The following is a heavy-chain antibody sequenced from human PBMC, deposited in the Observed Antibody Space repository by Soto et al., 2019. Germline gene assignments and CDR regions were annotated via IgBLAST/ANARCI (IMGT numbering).Heavy chain of an antibody. V-gene: IGHV1-69*12. CDR3: AKNPENYYYGMDV. CDR2: IIPIFGTA. Sequence: QVQLVLSGAEVEKPGSSVKVSCKASGGTFSSYAISWVRQAPGQGLEWMGGIIPIFGTADYAQKFQGRVTITADESTSTAYVELSSLRSEDTAVYYCAKNPENYYYGMDVWGQGTTVTVSS. CDR1: GGTFSSYA. J-gene: IGHJ6*02.